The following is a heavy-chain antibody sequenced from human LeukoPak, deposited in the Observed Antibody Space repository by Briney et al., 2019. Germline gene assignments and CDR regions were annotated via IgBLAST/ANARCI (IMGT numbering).Heavy chain of an antibody. J-gene: IGHJ4*02. Sequence: GGSLRLSCAASGFTFDDYGMSWVRQAPGKGLEWVSGINWSGGSTGYADSVKGRFTISRDNAKNSLHLQMNSLRAEDTALYYCAKDAIVGATRPYYFDYWGQGTLVTVSS. CDR3: AKDAIVGATRPYYFDY. V-gene: IGHV3-20*04. D-gene: IGHD1-26*01. CDR1: GFTFDDYG. CDR2: INWSGGST.